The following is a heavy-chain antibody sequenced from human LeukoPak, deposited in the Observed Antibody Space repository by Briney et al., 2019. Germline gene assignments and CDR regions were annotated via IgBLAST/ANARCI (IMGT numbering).Heavy chain of an antibody. CDR2: IYYSGST. Sequence: PSETLSLTCTVSGGSISSGGYYWSWIRQHPGKGLEWIGYIYYSGSTYCNPSLKSRVTISVDTSKNQFSLKLSSVTAADTAVYYCARDARAAGTTLSFDYWGQGTLVTVSS. CDR3: ARDARAAGTTLSFDY. V-gene: IGHV4-31*03. CDR1: GGSISSGGYY. D-gene: IGHD6-13*01. J-gene: IGHJ4*02.